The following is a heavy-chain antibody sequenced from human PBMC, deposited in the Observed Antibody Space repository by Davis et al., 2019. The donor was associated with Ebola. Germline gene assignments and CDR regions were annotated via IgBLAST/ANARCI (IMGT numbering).Heavy chain of an antibody. V-gene: IGHV4-30-4*01. Sequence: SETLSLTCTVSGGSISSGDYFWSWIRQPPGKGLEWIGYIYYSGSTYYNPSLKSRVTISVDTSKNQFSLKLTSVTAADTAVYYCARGYDSSGYYLRLVRYYFDYWGQGTLVTVSS. CDR1: GGSISSGDYF. D-gene: IGHD3-22*01. J-gene: IGHJ4*02. CDR2: IYYSGST. CDR3: ARGYDSSGYYLRLVRYYFDY.